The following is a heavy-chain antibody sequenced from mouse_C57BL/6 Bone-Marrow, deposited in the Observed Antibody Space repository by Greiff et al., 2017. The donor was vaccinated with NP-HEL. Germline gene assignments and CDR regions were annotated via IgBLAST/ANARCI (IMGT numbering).Heavy chain of an antibody. J-gene: IGHJ1*03. CDR2: ISDGGSYT. CDR1: GFTFSSYA. Sequence: EVQRVESGGGLVKPGGSLKLSCAASGFTFSSYAMSWVRQTPEKRLEWVATISDGGSYTYYPDNVKGRFTISRDNAKNNLYLQMSHLKSEDTAMYYCARTKLHWYFDVWGTGTTVTVSS. D-gene: IGHD1-3*01. V-gene: IGHV5-4*01. CDR3: ARTKLHWYFDV.